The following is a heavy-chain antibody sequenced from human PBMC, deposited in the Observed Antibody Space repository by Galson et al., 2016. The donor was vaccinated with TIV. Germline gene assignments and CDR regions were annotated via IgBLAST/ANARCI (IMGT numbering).Heavy chain of an antibody. J-gene: IGHJ5*02. CDR3: ARNQGSYYDSSGSYYNWFDP. V-gene: IGHV1-2*02. CDR2: INPSTGDT. Sequence: SVKVSCKASGGTLKNYHIIWVRQAPRQGLEWMGWINPSTGDTRYAQKFQGRVTMTREKSTSTAYMDLNRLRSDDTAVYYCARNQGSYYDSSGSYYNWFDPWGQGTRVTVSS. CDR1: GGTLKNYH. D-gene: IGHD3-22*01.